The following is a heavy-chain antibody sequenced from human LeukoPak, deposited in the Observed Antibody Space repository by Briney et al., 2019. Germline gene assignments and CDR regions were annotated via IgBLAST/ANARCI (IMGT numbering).Heavy chain of an antibody. D-gene: IGHD2-2*01. CDR3: ARGTRRKNKAAVVPAAMVDYFDY. CDR2: INHSGST. Sequence: SETLSLTCTVSGGSISSGGYYWSWIRQHPGKGLEWIGEINHSGSTNYNPSLKSRVTISVDTSKNQFSLRLSSVTAADTAVYYCARGTRRKNKAAVVPAAMVDYFDYWGQGTLVTVSS. CDR1: GGSISSGGYY. J-gene: IGHJ4*02. V-gene: IGHV4-39*07.